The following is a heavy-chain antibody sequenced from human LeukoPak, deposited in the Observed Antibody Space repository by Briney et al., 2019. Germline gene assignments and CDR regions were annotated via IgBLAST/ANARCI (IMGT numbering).Heavy chain of an antibody. V-gene: IGHV1-69*06. D-gene: IGHD3-10*01. CDR3: ARVGGPTVRGVFDS. CDR1: GGTFSNYG. CDR2: IVPAFGTT. Sequence: ASVKVSCKASGGTFSNYGFAWVRQAPGQGLECMGAIVPAFGTTNYAEKFQDRVTITADTPTSTVYMQLSSLRSEDTAVYYCARVGGPTVRGVFDSWGQGTLLTVSS. J-gene: IGHJ4*02.